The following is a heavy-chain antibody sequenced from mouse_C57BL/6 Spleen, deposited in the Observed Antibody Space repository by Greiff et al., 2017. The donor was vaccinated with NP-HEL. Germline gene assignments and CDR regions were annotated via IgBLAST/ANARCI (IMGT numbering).Heavy chain of an antibody. CDR2: IYPGSGST. V-gene: IGHV1-55*01. Sequence: QVQLQQPGAELVKPGASVKMSCKASGYTFTSYWITWVKQRPGQGLEWIGDIYPGSGSTNYNEKFKGKATLTADKSSSTAYMQLSSLTSEDSAVYFCARWLFDYWGQGTTLTVSS. CDR3: ARWLFDY. D-gene: IGHD2-2*01. CDR1: GYTFTSYW. J-gene: IGHJ2*01.